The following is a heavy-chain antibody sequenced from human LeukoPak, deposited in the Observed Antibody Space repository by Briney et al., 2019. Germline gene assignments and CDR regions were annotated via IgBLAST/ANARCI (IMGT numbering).Heavy chain of an antibody. J-gene: IGHJ6*04. CDR1: GGSFSGYY. V-gene: IGHV4-59*01. CDR3: ARDLGYYYYYGMDV. CDR2: IYYSGST. Sequence: ASETLSLTCAVYGGSFSGYYWSWIRQPPGKGLEWIGYIYYSGSTNYNPSLKSRVTISVDTSKNQFSLKLSSVTAADTAVYYCARDLGYYYYYGMDVWGKGTTVTVSS.